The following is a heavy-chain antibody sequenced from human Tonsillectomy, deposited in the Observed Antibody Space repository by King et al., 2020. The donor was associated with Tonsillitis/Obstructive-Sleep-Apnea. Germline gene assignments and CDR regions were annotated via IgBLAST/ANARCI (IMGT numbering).Heavy chain of an antibody. J-gene: IGHJ4*02. V-gene: IGHV3-7*01. CDR1: GFTFSSYW. CDR2: IKEDGSEK. Sequence: VQPVESGGGLVQPGGSLRLSCVASGFTFSSYWMSWVRQAPGKGLEWVANIKEDGSEKDYVDSVKGRFTISRDNAKNSLYLQMNSLRVEDTAVYYCARDLGLDYWGQGTLVTVSS. D-gene: IGHD7-27*01. CDR3: ARDLGLDY.